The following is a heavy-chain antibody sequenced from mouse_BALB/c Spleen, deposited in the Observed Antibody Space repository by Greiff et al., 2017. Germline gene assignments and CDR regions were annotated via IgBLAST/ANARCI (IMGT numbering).Heavy chain of an antibody. D-gene: IGHD1-1*01. J-gene: IGHJ2*01. Sequence: QVTLKVSGPGILQPSQTLSLTCSFSGFSLSTSGMGVGWIRQPSGKGLEWLAHIWWDDDKRYNPALKSRLTISKDTSSNQVFLKIASVDTADTATYYCARSDYYGSSHFDYWGQGTTLTVSS. CDR1: GFSLSTSGMG. CDR2: IWWDDDK. V-gene: IGHV8-8*01. CDR3: ARSDYYGSSHFDY.